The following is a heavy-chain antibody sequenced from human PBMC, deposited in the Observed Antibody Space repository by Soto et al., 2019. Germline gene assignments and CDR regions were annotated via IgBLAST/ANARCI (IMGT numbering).Heavy chain of an antibody. J-gene: IGHJ6*02. CDR3: ASITIFGVARGYYHHRMDG. V-gene: IGHV4-39*01. Sequence: SETLSLTCTVSGGSISSSSYYWGGIRQPPGKGLEWIGSIYYSGSTYYNPSLKSRVTISVDTSKNQFSLKLRFVTAADAAVYYFASITIFGVARGYYHHRMDGSGPGTTVTVFS. CDR2: IYYSGST. D-gene: IGHD3-3*01. CDR1: GGSISSSSYY.